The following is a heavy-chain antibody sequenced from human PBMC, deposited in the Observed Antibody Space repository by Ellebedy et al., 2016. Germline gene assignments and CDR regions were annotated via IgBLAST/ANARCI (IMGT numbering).Heavy chain of an antibody. J-gene: IGHJ4*02. D-gene: IGHD5-12*01. CDR2: IDPSDSYT. Sequence: GESLKISCETSGYSFTSYWISWVRQMPGKGLEWLGRIDPSDSYTNYSPSFQGHVTISADKSTSTAYLQWSSLKASDTAMYYCARLGGYHESADYWGQGTLLTVSS. CDR1: GYSFTSYW. CDR3: ARLGGYHESADY. V-gene: IGHV5-10-1*01.